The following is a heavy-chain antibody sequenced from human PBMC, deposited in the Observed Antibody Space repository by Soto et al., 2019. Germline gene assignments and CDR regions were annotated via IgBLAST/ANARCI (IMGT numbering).Heavy chain of an antibody. D-gene: IGHD3-10*01. CDR2: IYYSGST. CDR1: GVSISSYY. V-gene: IGHV4-59*08. Sequence: PSETLSLTCTVSGVSISSYYWSWIRQPPGKGLEWIGYIYYSGSTNYNPSLKSRVTISVDTSKNQFSLKLNSMTAADTAVYYCARHNYGSGSTYFDYWGQGTLVTVPS. CDR3: ARHNYGSGSTYFDY. J-gene: IGHJ4*02.